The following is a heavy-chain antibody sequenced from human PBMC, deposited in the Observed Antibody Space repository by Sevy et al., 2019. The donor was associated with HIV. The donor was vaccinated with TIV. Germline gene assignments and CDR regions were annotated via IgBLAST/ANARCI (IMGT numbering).Heavy chain of an antibody. D-gene: IGHD5-12*01. CDR2: ISSSGSTI. CDR1: GFTFSDYY. J-gene: IGHJ3*02. CDR3: AIVRRDGYNRPDAFDI. Sequence: GGSLRLSCAASGFTFSDYYMSWIRQAPGKGLEWVSYISSSGSTIYYADSVKGRFTISRDNAKNSLYLQMNSLRAEDTAVYYCAIVRRDGYNRPDAFDIWGLGTMVTVSS. V-gene: IGHV3-11*01.